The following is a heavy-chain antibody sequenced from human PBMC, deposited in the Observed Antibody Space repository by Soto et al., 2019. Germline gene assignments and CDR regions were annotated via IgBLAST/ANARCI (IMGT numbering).Heavy chain of an antibody. V-gene: IGHV4-39*01. Sequence: QLQLQESGPGLVKPSETLSLTCAVSGGSISSSSDYWDWIRQPPGKGLEWIASIYYSGNTYYNPSLKSRVTISVDTAKNQFSLRLSSVTAADTAVYYCTRRPTTSGSGMDVWGQGTTVPVSS. D-gene: IGHD1-26*01. J-gene: IGHJ6*02. CDR3: TRRPTTSGSGMDV. CDR1: GGSISSSSDY. CDR2: IYYSGNT.